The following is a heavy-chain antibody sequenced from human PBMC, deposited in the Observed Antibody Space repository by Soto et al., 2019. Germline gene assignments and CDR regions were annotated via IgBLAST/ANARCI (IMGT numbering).Heavy chain of an antibody. CDR2: ISGSGGST. CDR1: GFTFSSYA. CDR3: AKDAFCSGGSCYSESWFDP. J-gene: IGHJ5*02. Sequence: PGGSLRLSCAASGFTFSSYAMIWVRQAPVKGLEWVSAISGSGGSTYYADPVKGRFTISRDNSKNTLYLQMNSLRAEDTAVYYCAKDAFCSGGSCYSESWFDPWGQGTLVTVSS. V-gene: IGHV3-23*01. D-gene: IGHD2-15*01.